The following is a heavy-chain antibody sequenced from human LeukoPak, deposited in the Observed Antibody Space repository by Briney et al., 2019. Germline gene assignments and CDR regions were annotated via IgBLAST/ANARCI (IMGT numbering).Heavy chain of an antibody. CDR1: GGSISSGDYY. V-gene: IGHV4-30-4*01. Sequence: SETLSLTCTVSGGSISSGDYYWSWIRQPPGKGLEWIGYIYYSGGTNYNPSLKSRVTISVDKSKNQFSLKLSSVTAADTAVYYCARVGYSYGYTNYYYYYGMDVWGQGTTVTVSS. D-gene: IGHD5-18*01. CDR2: IYYSGGT. J-gene: IGHJ6*02. CDR3: ARVGYSYGYTNYYYYYGMDV.